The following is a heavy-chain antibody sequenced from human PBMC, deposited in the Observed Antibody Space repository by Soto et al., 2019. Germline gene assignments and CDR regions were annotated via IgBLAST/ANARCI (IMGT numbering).Heavy chain of an antibody. Sequence: GGSLRLSCAASGFTFSSYSMNWVRQAPGKGLEWVSSISSSSSYIYYADSVKGRFTISRDNAKNSLYLQMNSLRAEDTAVYYCAREPGYCSSTSCYGRGDYWGQGTLVTVSS. V-gene: IGHV3-21*01. CDR2: ISSSSSYI. D-gene: IGHD2-2*01. CDR1: GFTFSSYS. J-gene: IGHJ4*02. CDR3: AREPGYCSSTSCYGRGDY.